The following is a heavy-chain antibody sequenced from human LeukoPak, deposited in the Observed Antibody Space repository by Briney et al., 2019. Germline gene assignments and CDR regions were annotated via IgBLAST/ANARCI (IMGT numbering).Heavy chain of an antibody. CDR2: SSSSRTYT. CDR1: GFTFSDYY. J-gene: IGHJ5*02. CDR3: ARMTFDTSGYYCDL. Sequence: PGGSLRLSCAASGFTFSDYYMSWIRQAPGKGLEWVSYSSSSRTYTNYGDSVKGRFTISRDNANNSVYLQMSSLRAEDTALYYCARMTFDTSGYYCDLWGQGALVTVSS. V-gene: IGHV3-11*03. D-gene: IGHD3-22*01.